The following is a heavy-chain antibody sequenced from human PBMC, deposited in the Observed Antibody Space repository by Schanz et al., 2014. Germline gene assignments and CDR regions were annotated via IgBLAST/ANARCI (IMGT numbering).Heavy chain of an antibody. CDR2: ISYDGRNK. J-gene: IGHJ4*02. V-gene: IGHV3-30-3*01. CDR1: GFTFSSYA. D-gene: IGHD2-2*01. CDR3: AKDSTHIDIVLVPTAIDY. Sequence: QVQLVESGGGVVQPGRSLRLSCAASGFTFSSYAMHWVRQAPGKGLEWVAVISYDGRNKYYADSVEGRFTISRDNSKNTLYLHMNTLRSEDTAVYYCAKDSTHIDIVLVPTAIDYWGQGTLVTVSS.